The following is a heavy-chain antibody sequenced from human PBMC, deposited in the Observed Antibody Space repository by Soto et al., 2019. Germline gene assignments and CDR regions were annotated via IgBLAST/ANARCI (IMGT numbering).Heavy chain of an antibody. CDR1: GFSLSTSGVG. V-gene: IGHV2-5*02. CDR3: ARDYYDSSGYYLKSYYFDY. J-gene: IGHJ4*02. Sequence: ITLKESGPTLVKPTQTLTLTCTFSGFSLSTSGVGVGWIRQPPGKALEWLALIYWDDDKRYSPSLKSRLTITKDTSKNQVVLTMTNMDPVDTATYYCARDYYDSSGYYLKSYYFDYWGQGTLVTVSS. D-gene: IGHD3-22*01. CDR2: IYWDDDK.